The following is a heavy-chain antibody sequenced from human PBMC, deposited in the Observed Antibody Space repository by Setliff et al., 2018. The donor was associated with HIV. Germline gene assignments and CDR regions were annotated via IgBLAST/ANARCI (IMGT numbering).Heavy chain of an antibody. CDR1: GFTFTTST. CDR3: AAVFTAVPGRSLDY. D-gene: IGHD6-19*01. V-gene: IGHV3-21*01. Sequence: PGGSLRLSCAVSGFTFTTSTMNWVRQAPGKGLEWVASISSSGSYIHYADSVKGRFRISRDNAQNSVFLFLSGLRAEDTAIYYCAAVFTAVPGRSLDYWGQGTLVTVS. J-gene: IGHJ4*02. CDR2: ISSSGSYI.